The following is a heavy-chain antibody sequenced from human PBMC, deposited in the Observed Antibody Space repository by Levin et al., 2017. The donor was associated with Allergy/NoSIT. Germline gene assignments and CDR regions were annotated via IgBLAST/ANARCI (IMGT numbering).Heavy chain of an antibody. J-gene: IGHJ3*02. Sequence: GGSLRLSCAASGFSFSSYGMHWVRQAPGKGLEWVAVISYDGSNKYYADSVKGRFTISRDNSKDTLYLQMNSLRAEDTAVYYCTKDAFDYGDYLWAFDIWGQGTMVTVSS. CDR3: TKDAFDYGDYLWAFDI. V-gene: IGHV3-30*18. CDR1: GFSFSSYG. CDR2: ISYDGSNK. D-gene: IGHD4-17*01.